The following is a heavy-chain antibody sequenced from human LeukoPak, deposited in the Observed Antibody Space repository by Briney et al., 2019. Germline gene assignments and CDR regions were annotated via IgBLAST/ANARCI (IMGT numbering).Heavy chain of an antibody. CDR2: INPNSGGT. CDR1: GYTFTGHY. D-gene: IGHD1-14*01. CDR3: AREEDEQGIRRGWFDP. Sequence: ASVKVSCKASGYTFTGHYMHWVREAPGQELEWMGWINPNSGGTNYAQKFQGRVTMTRDTSISTAYMELSRLRSDDTAVYYCAREEDEQGIRRGWFDPWGQGTLVTVSS. J-gene: IGHJ5*02. V-gene: IGHV1-2*02.